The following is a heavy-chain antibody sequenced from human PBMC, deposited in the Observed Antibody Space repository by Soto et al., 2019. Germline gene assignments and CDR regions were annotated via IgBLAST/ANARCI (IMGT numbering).Heavy chain of an antibody. CDR3: AKESDYEDPRYNYYYGMDV. J-gene: IGHJ6*02. CDR2: ISGSGGST. Sequence: GGSLRLSCAASGFTFSSYAMSWVRQAPGKGLEWVSAISGSGGSTYYADSVKGRFTISRDNSKNTLYLQMNSLRAEDTAVYYCAKESDYEDPRYNYYYGMDVWGQGTTVTVSS. D-gene: IGHD5-12*01. V-gene: IGHV3-23*01. CDR1: GFTFSSYA.